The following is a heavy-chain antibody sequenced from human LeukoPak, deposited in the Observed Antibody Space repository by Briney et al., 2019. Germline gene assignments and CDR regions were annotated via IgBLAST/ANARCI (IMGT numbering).Heavy chain of an antibody. V-gene: IGHV3-21*01. Sequence: PGGSLRLSCAASGFTFSSYNMNWVRQAPGKGLEWVSSISSGSSYIYYADSVKGRFTISRDKAKNSLYLQMNSLRAEDTAVYYCARNPPYYYDSSGPFDYWGQGTLVTVSS. CDR3: ARNPPYYYDSSGPFDY. D-gene: IGHD3-22*01. J-gene: IGHJ4*02. CDR2: ISSGSSYI. CDR1: GFTFSSYN.